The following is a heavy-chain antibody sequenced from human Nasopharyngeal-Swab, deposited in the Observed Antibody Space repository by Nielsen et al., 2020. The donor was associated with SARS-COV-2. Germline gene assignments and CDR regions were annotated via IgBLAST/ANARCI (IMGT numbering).Heavy chain of an antibody. CDR2: IHYSGNR. J-gene: IGHJ4*02. Sequence: RQAPGKGLEWIGTIHYSGNRFYNPSLRSRFSISVDTSKNQFSLQLSSVTAADTAVYYCAKQRGDTAMVFDFWGQGTLVTVSS. CDR3: AKQRGDTAMVFDF. D-gene: IGHD5-18*01. V-gene: IGHV4-39*01.